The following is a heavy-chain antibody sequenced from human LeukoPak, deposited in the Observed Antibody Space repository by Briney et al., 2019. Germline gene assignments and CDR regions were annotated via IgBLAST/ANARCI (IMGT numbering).Heavy chain of an antibody. V-gene: IGHV4-4*02. Sequence: SETLSLTCAVSGGSISSSNWWSWVRQPPGKGLEWIEYIYYSGSTNYNPSLKSRVTISVDTSKNQFSLKLSSVTAADTAVYYCARDATSRGPIDYWGQGTLVTVSS. CDR3: ARDATSRGPIDY. D-gene: IGHD3-10*01. J-gene: IGHJ4*02. CDR1: GGSISSSNW. CDR2: IYYSGST.